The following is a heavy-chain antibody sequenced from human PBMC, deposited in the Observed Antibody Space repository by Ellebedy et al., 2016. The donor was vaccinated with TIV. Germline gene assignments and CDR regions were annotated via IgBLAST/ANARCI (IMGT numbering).Heavy chain of an antibody. J-gene: IGHJ3*02. CDR1: GGPISSSSYY. CDR3: ARHYGDEDAFDI. V-gene: IGHV4-39*01. D-gene: IGHD4-17*01. CDR2: IYYSGST. Sequence: MPGGSLRLSCTVSGGPISSSSYYWGWIRQPPGKGLEWIGSIYYSGSTYYNPSLKSRVTISVDTSKNQFSLKLSSVTAADTAVYYCARHYGDEDAFDIWGQGTMVTVSS.